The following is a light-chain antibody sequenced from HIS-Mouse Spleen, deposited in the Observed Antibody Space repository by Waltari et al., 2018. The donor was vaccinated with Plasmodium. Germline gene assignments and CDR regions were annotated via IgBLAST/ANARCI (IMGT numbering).Light chain of an antibody. V-gene: IGLV3-25*03. CDR3: QSADSSGTYYV. CDR2: KDS. J-gene: IGLJ1*01. CDR1: ALPTQY. Sequence: SYELTQPPSVSVSPGQTARITCSGDALPTQYAYWYQQKPGQAPVLVIYKDSERPSGVPERISGTSSGTTVTLTISGVQAEDEADYYCQSADSSGTYYVFGTGTKVTVL.